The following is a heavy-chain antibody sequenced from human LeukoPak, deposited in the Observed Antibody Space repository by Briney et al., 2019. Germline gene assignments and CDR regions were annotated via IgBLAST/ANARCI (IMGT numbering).Heavy chain of an antibody. D-gene: IGHD6-6*01. CDR2: ISHSGST. J-gene: IGHJ4*02. Sequence: SETLSLTCAVYGGSFSGYYWSWIRQPPGKGLEWIGEISHSGSTNYNPSLKSRVTISVDTSKNQFSLKLSSVTAADTAVYYCAHIAARPGKDDYWGQGTLVTVSS. CDR3: AHIAARPGKDDY. CDR1: GGSFSGYY. V-gene: IGHV4-34*01.